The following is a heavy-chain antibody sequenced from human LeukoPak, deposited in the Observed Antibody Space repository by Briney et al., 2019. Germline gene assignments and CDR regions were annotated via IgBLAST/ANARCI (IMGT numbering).Heavy chain of an antibody. CDR2: FYPEDGET. D-gene: IGHD3-22*01. J-gene: IGHJ4*02. CDR1: GYTLTEFS. V-gene: IGHV1-24*01. Sequence: ASVKVSCKVSGYTLTEFSIHWVRQAPGKGLEWMGGFYPEDGETIYAQKFQGRVTMTEDTSTDTAYMELSSLRSEDTAVYYCATPYDSSGYYLYYFDYWGQGTLVTVSS. CDR3: ATPYDSSGYYLYYFDY.